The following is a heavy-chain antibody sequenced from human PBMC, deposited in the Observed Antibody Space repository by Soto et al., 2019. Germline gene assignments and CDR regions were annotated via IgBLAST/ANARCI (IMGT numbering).Heavy chain of an antibody. Sequence: ASETLSLTCTVSGGSISSSSYYWGWIRQPPGKGLEWIGSIYYSGSTYYNPSLKSRVTISVDTSKNQFSLKLSSVTAADTAVYYCARYDSSGYYYRCNWFDPWGQGTLVTVSS. CDR2: IYYSGST. CDR1: GGSISSSSYY. CDR3: ARYDSSGYYYRCNWFDP. J-gene: IGHJ5*02. V-gene: IGHV4-39*01. D-gene: IGHD3-22*01.